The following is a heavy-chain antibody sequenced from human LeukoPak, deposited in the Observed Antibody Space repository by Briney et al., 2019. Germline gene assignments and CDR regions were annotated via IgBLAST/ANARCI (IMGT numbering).Heavy chain of an antibody. V-gene: IGHV3-11*06. CDR1: GFTFSDYY. Sequence: TGGSLRLSCAASGFTFSDYYMSWIRQAPGKGLEWVSYISSSSSYTNYADSVKGRFTISRDNAKNSLYLQMNSLRAEDTAVYYCARGGYSGYDFDYWGQGTLVTVSS. J-gene: IGHJ4*02. CDR2: ISSSSSYT. D-gene: IGHD5-12*01. CDR3: ARGGYSGYDFDY.